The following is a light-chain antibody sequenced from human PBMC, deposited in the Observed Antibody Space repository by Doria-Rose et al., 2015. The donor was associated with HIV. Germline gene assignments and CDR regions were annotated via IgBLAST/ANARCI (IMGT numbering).Light chain of an antibody. CDR2: GAS. Sequence: TQSPGTLSLSPGERATLSCRASQRVKSSYLAWYQQKPGQAPMLLIYGASTRATGIPDRFSGSGSGTDFTLTISRLEPEDVAAYYCQQYGTSRGTFGQGTRLEIK. CDR3: QQYGTSRGT. CDR1: QRVKSSY. V-gene: IGKV3-20*01. J-gene: IGKJ5*01.